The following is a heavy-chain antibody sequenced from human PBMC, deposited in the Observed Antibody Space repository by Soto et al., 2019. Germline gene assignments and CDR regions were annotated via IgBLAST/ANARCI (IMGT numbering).Heavy chain of an antibody. J-gene: IGHJ4*02. D-gene: IGHD2-21*02. Sequence: SETLSLTCIVSGESISSSSYYWGWIRQPPGKGLEWIGSIYYSGRTYYNPSFKSRVTISIDTSKNRFSLKLSSVTATDTAVYYCARQRTTVVTQAYFDHWGQGALVTVSS. CDR3: ARQRTTVVTQAYFDH. V-gene: IGHV4-39*01. CDR2: IYYSGRT. CDR1: GESISSSSYY.